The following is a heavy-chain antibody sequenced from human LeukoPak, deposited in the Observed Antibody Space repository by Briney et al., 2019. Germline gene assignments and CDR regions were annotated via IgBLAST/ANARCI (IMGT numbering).Heavy chain of an antibody. V-gene: IGHV3-7*01. CDR1: GFTFSRHW. CDR2: IKQDGSEK. CDR3: ARSYYGSGTSYGMDV. J-gene: IGHJ6*02. D-gene: IGHD3-10*01. Sequence: GGSLRLSCAVSGFTFSRHWMSWVRQAPGKGLEWLANIKQDGSEKYYVDSVEGRFTISRDNAKNTLYLQMNSLRAEDTAVYYCARSYYGSGTSYGMDVWGQGTTVTVSS.